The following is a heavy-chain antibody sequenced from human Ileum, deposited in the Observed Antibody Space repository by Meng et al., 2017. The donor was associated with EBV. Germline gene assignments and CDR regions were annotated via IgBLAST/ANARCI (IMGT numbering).Heavy chain of an antibody. CDR1: GDSISSDIW. D-gene: IGHD1-7*01. Sequence: QVRLQESGQGLVKPSGTLSLTCPVSGDSISSDIWWSWVRQPPGKGLEWIGEVYHRGDTNYNPSLKSRVDISVDKSKNQFYLSLFSVTAADTAVYYCGRDQGRELINHWGQGTLVTASS. CDR2: VYHRGDT. V-gene: IGHV4-4*02. J-gene: IGHJ4*02. CDR3: GRDQGRELINH.